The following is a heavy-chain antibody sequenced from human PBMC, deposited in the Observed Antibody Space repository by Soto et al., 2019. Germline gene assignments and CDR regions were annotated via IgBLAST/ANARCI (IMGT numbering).Heavy chain of an antibody. J-gene: IGHJ5*02. CDR2: IYWNEDQ. Sequence: QITVKESGLTLVKPTQTLTLTCSFSGFSLSTAGEGVAWIRQPPGKAPEWLALIYWNEDQRYSLSLKSRLTIPRDTSKNQVVLTMTNMDPVDTATYYCAHSHIIETTSRHNWFDPWGQGTLVTVSS. V-gene: IGHV2-5*01. CDR1: GFSLSTAGEG. D-gene: IGHD1-20*01. CDR3: AHSHIIETTSRHNWFDP.